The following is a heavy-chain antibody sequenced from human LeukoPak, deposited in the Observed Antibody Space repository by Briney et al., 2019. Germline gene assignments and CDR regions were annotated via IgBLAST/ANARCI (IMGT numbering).Heavy chain of an antibody. V-gene: IGHV3-43*02. CDR1: GFTFDDYA. D-gene: IGHD2/OR15-2a*01. CDR2: TSGDGGST. J-gene: IGHJ6*03. Sequence: GGSLRLSCAGSGFTFDDYAIHWVRQAPGKGLEWVSVTSGDGGSTYYADSVKGRFTISRDNSKNSLYLQMNSLRTEDTALYYCAKDSFLDNRYYYYMDVWGKGTTVTVSS. CDR3: AKDSFLDNRYYYYMDV.